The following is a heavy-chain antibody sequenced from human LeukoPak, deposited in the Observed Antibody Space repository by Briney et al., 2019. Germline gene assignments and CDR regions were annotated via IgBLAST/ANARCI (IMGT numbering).Heavy chain of an antibody. J-gene: IGHJ4*02. D-gene: IGHD3-10*01. CDR2: ITSGGGIT. Sequence: PGGCLRLSCAASGFTFSNYGMNWVRQAPGKGLEWVSIITSGGGITYYADSVKGRFTISRDNSKNTLYLQMNSLRAEDTAVYYCAKGDYYDFDYWGQGTLVTVSS. CDR3: AKGDYYDFDY. CDR1: GFTFSNYG. V-gene: IGHV3-23*01.